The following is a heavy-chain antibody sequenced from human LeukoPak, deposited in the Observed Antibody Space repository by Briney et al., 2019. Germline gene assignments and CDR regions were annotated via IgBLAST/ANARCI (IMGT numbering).Heavy chain of an antibody. J-gene: IGHJ4*02. V-gene: IGHV3-7*01. CDR1: GFTFSSSW. CDR2: INEDVSQI. D-gene: IGHD3-22*01. Sequence: SGGSLRLSCAASGFTFSSSWMSWIRQAPGRGLEWVAHINEDVSQIYYVDSVRGRFTISRDNAKESLYQQMNSLRAEDTAVYYCAISGRYYYDSSGYHTDYWGQGTLVTVSS. CDR3: AISGRYYYDSSGYHTDY.